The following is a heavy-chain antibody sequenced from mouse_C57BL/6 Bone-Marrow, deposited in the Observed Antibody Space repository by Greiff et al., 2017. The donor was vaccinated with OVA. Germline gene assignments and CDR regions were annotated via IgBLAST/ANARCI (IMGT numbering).Heavy chain of an antibody. J-gene: IGHJ1*03. CDR3: AILLGPYWYFDD. Sequence: QVQLQQPGAELVKPGASVKVSCKASGYTFTSYWMHWVKQRPGQGLEWIGRIHPSDSGTNYNQKFKGKATLPVDKSSSTAYMQLSSLTSEDSAVYYGAILLGPYWYFDDWGTGTTVTVSS. CDR2: IHPSDSGT. CDR1: GYTFTSYW. V-gene: IGHV1-74*01. D-gene: IGHD4-1*01.